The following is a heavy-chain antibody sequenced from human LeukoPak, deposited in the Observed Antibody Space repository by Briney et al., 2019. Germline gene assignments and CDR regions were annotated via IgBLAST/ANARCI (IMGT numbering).Heavy chain of an antibody. D-gene: IGHD3-3*01. CDR2: IKQDGSEK. V-gene: IGHV3-7*01. Sequence: PGGSLRLSCAASGFTFSSYWMSWVRQAPGKGLEWVANIKQDGSEKYYVDSVKGRFTISRDNAKNTLYLQMNSLRAEDTAVYYCARSGHVLRFLEWNKYYFDYWGQGTLVTVSS. CDR1: GFTFSSYW. J-gene: IGHJ4*02. CDR3: ARSGHVLRFLEWNKYYFDY.